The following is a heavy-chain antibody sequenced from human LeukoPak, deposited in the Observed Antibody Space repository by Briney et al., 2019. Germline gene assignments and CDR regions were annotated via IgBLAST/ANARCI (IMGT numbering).Heavy chain of an antibody. CDR1: EMSFSAYY. D-gene: IGHD6-19*01. V-gene: IGHV4-34*01. J-gene: IGHJ3*01. CDR3: ARGFPPGSGSRGSHAFDV. CDR2: INYGGST. Sequence: SKTLSLTCAASEMSFSAYYWNWVRQSPGKGLEWVGEINYGGSTKYTPSLEGRSTILIDTSKNQFSLNLTSVTAADTAVYYCARGFPPGSGSRGSHAFDVWGQGTMVTVSS.